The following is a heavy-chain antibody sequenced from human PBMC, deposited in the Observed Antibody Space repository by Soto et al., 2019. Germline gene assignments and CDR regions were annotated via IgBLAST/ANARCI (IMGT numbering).Heavy chain of an antibody. CDR2: IYRTGST. J-gene: IGHJ4*02. CDR1: GGSFTSNNW. D-gene: IGHD1-7*01. CDR3: ASRDPGTSVDY. V-gene: IGHV4-4*02. Sequence: SETLSLTCAVAGGSFTSNNWWTWVRQPPGQGLEWIGEIYRTGSTNYNPSLKSRVTISLDKSENQFSLKVTSLTAADTAVYYCASRDPGTSVDYWGQGTLVTVSS.